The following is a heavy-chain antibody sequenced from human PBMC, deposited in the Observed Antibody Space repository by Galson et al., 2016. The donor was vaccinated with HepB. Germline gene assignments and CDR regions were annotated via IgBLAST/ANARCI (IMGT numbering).Heavy chain of an antibody. V-gene: IGHV3-69-1*01. D-gene: IGHD3-3*01. Sequence: SLRLSCAASGFSFSDFNMNWVRQVPGKGLEWVSSISRDGDMSYSDSLQGRFIVSRDDADNSLYLHISRLRAEDTAVYYCARQGWVLYTTFGHYNYYMDVWGNGTTVTVSS. CDR1: GFSFSDFN. CDR2: ISRDGDM. CDR3: ARQGWVLYTTFGHYNYYMDV. J-gene: IGHJ6*03.